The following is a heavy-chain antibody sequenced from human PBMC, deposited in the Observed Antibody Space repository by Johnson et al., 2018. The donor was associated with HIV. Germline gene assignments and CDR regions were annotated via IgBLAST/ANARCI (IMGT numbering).Heavy chain of an antibody. CDR3: ARSRGPMRKDAFDI. D-gene: IGHD3-10*01. V-gene: IGHV3-64*01. J-gene: IGHJ3*02. CDR2: ISSNGIGT. CDR1: GFTFSNFA. Sequence: EVQLLESGGGLVQPGGSLRLSCAVSGFTFSNFAMHWVRQAPGKGLEYVSAISSNGIGTYYANSVDGRFTISRDNDKNTLYLEMGSLRVEDMAVYYCARSRGPMRKDAFDIWGQGTKVTVSS.